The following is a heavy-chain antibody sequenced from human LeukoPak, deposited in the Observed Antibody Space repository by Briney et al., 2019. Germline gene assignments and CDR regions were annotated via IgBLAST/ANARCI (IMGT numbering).Heavy chain of an antibody. J-gene: IGHJ4*02. CDR3: ARSSSWDPLEY. Sequence: PSETLSLTCTVSGGSISVYYWSWIRQPPGKGLEWIGYSYYSGGTNYNPSLKSRVTISVDTSKNQFSLRLTSVTAADTAVYFCARSSSWDPLEYWGQGTLVTVSS. V-gene: IGHV4-59*08. CDR1: GGSISVYY. D-gene: IGHD6-13*01. CDR2: SYYSGGT.